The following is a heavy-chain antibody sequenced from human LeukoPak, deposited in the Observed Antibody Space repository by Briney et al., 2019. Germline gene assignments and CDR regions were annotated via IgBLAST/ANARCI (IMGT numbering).Heavy chain of an antibody. CDR2: INHSGST. Sequence: SETLSLTCAVYGGSFSGYYWSWLRQPPGKGLEWIGEINHSGSTNYNPSLKSRVTISVDTSKNQFSLKLSSVTAADTAVYYCARGMRRAKYYYYYYMDVWGKGTTVTVSS. CDR1: GGSFSGYY. J-gene: IGHJ6*03. CDR3: ARGMRRAKYYYYYYMDV. V-gene: IGHV4-34*01.